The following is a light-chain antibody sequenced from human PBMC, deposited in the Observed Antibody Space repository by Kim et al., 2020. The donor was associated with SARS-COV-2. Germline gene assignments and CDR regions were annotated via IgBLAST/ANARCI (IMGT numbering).Light chain of an antibody. V-gene: IGLV1-44*01. CDR1: TSSFGPHI. J-gene: IGLJ3*02. Sequence: GQTVTISCSGSTSSFGPHIVNWSQQVPGTAPKLLIHSNSQRPSGVPDRFSGAKSGTSASLAISGLHSEDAAGYYCAAWDDSLKGIMFGGGTQLTVL. CDR3: AAWDDSLKGIM. CDR2: SNS.